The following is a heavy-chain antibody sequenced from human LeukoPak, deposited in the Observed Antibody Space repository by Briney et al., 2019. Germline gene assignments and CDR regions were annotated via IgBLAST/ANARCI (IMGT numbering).Heavy chain of an antibody. CDR3: ARDLPYNYDILTGYFRWFAP. V-gene: IGHV4-34*01. CDR1: GGSFSGYY. J-gene: IGHJ5*02. D-gene: IGHD3-9*01. Sequence: SETLSLTCAVYGGSFSGYYWSWIRQPPGKGLEWIGEINRSGSTNYNPSLKSRVTISVDTSKNQFSLKLSSVTAADTAVYYCARDLPYNYDILTGYFRWFAPWGQGTLVTVSS. CDR2: INRSGST.